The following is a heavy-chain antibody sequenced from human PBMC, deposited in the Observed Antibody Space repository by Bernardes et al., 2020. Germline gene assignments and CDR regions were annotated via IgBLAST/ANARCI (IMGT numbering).Heavy chain of an antibody. Sequence: GGSLLLSCAASGFTLRSYWLSWVRQAPGQGLEWVANIRPDGSKENYVDFVMGRFTVSKENARKSLYLQMNSLRVEDTAVYYCAREGYGYDVWGQGTMVTVSS. CDR2: IRPDGSKE. CDR1: GFTLRSYW. J-gene: IGHJ3*01. CDR3: AREGYGYDV. V-gene: IGHV3-7*01.